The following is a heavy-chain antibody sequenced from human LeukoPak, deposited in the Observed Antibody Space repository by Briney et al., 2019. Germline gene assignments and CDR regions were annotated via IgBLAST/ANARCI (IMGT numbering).Heavy chain of an antibody. CDR2: IIHSGSN. Sequence: SETLSLTSAEHGESFRGYFWCWSRHPPGKGLEWIGEIIHSGSNNYKPSLKKRVTISVDTSKNQFSLKLSSVTAADTAVYYCARGFGLYYDSSGYYYFDYWGQGTLVTVSS. CDR3: ARGFGLYYDSSGYYYFDY. V-gene: IGHV4-34*01. CDR1: GESFRGYF. D-gene: IGHD3-22*01. J-gene: IGHJ4*02.